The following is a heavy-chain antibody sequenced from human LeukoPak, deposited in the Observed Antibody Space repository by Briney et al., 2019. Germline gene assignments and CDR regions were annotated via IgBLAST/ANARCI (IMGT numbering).Heavy chain of an antibody. CDR3: ARGDGCGRSDGAT. CDR2: INRDETDI. Sequence: GGSLRLSCAASGFNFNSYMGWVGQAPEDGLEWVAIINRDETDIYYVDSVKGRFTISRDNAKSSLFLEMNSLRVEDTGVYYCARGDGCGRSDGATWGPGTLVTVSS. V-gene: IGHV3-7*01. D-gene: IGHD6-19*01. J-gene: IGHJ1*01. CDR1: GFNFNSY.